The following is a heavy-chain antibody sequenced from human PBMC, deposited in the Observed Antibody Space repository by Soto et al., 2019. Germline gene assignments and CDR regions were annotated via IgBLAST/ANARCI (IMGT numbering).Heavy chain of an antibody. J-gene: IGHJ4*02. CDR3: ARGQEVGAHFFDS. CDR1: GFTFSKFD. CDR2: IGISGDT. Sequence: GGSLRLSCEASGFTFSKFDMHWVRQPTGKGLEWVSTIGISGDTYYAVSVKGRFTISKDNAKNSLSLQMNSLRAGDTALYFCARGQEVGAHFFDSWGQGTQVTVSS. V-gene: IGHV3-13*04. D-gene: IGHD2-15*01.